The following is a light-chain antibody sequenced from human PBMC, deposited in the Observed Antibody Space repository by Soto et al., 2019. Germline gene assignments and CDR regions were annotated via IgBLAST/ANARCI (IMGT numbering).Light chain of an antibody. CDR1: QSISSW. J-gene: IGKJ1*01. Sequence: DIQMTQSPSTLSASVGDRVTIACRASQSISSWLAWYQQKQGKAPKLLISKASNLESGVPSRVSGSGSGTEFTLTISSLQPDDFATYYCQQYYSYWTFGQGTKVEIK. CDR3: QQYYSYWT. CDR2: KAS. V-gene: IGKV1-5*03.